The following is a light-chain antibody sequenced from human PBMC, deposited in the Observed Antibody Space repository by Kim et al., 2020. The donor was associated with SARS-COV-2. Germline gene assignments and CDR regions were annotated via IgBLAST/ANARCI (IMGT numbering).Light chain of an antibody. CDR3: QQANSFPYS. CDR1: QGISSW. V-gene: IGKV1-12*01. CDR2: AAY. Sequence: APVGARVTITCRASQGISSWLAWYQQTPGKAPKLLIYAAYSLQSGVPSRFRGSGSGTDFTLTISSLQPEDFATYYCQQANSFPYSFGQGTKLEI. J-gene: IGKJ2*03.